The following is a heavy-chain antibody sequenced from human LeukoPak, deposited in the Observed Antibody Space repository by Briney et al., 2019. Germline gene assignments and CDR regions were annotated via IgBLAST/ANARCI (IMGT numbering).Heavy chain of an antibody. CDR1: GFTFSTYG. CDR2: IWYDGSNK. V-gene: IGHV3-33*01. J-gene: IGHJ4*02. CDR3: ARLVTGDYYDSSGYLDY. D-gene: IGHD3-22*01. Sequence: GRSLRLSCAASGFTFSTYGMHWVRQAPGKGLEWVAVIWYDGSNKNYPDSVKGRFTISRDNSKNTLYLQMNSLRAEDTAVYYCARLVTGDYYDSSGYLDYWGQGTLVTVSS.